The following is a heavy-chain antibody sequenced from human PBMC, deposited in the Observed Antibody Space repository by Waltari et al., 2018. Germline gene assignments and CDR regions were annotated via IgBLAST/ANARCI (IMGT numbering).Heavy chain of an antibody. CDR2: IDPGDSNT. D-gene: IGHD6-19*01. Sequence: EVQLVQSGAEVKKPGESLKISCKGSGYSFTSYWIGWVRQIPGKGLEWMGYIDPGDSNTSYGPSFQGQVTISADKSISPAYLQWSSLKASDTAMYYCARSVNIAVFDYWGQGTLVTVSS. J-gene: IGHJ4*02. V-gene: IGHV5-51*03. CDR3: ARSVNIAVFDY. CDR1: GYSFTSYW.